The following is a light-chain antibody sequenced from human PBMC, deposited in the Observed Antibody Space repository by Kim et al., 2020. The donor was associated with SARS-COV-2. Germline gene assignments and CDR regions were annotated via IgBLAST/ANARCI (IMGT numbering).Light chain of an antibody. CDR3: AAWDDSLNGRV. J-gene: IGLJ3*02. V-gene: IGLV1-44*01. Sequence: GQRVTISCSGSNSNIGSNSVNWYQQLPGTAPKLLIYSDDQRPSGVPDRFSGSKSGASASLAISGLHSEDEADYYCAAWDDSLNGRVFGGGSKVTVL. CDR1: NSNIGSNS. CDR2: SDD.